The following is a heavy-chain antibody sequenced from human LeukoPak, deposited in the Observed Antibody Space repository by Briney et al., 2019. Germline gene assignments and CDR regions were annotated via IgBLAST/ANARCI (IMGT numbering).Heavy chain of an antibody. J-gene: IGHJ4*02. CDR1: GFTFSRYG. D-gene: IGHD6-13*01. Sequence: GGSLRLSCAASGFTFSRYGMHWVRQTPGKGLEWVAVISYDASNKYYADSVKGRFTISRDNSKNTLYLQMNSLRAEDTAVYYCARDSIRQQLYYFDYWGQGTLVTVSS. CDR2: ISYDASNK. CDR3: ARDSIRQQLYYFDY. V-gene: IGHV3-30*03.